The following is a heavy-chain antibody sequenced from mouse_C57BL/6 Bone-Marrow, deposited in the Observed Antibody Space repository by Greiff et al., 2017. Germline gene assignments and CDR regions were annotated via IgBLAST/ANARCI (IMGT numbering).Heavy chain of an antibody. CDR3: VRRGHYYYGSSPYYAMDY. CDR1: GFSFNTYA. D-gene: IGHD1-1*01. J-gene: IGHJ4*01. Sequence: EVKLMESGGGLVQPKGSLKLSCAASGFSFNTYAMNWVRQAPGKGLEWVARIRSKSNNYATYYADSVKDRFTISRDDSESMLYLQMNNLKTEDTAMYYCVRRGHYYYGSSPYYAMDYWGQGTSVTVSS. V-gene: IGHV10-1*01. CDR2: IRSKSNNYAT.